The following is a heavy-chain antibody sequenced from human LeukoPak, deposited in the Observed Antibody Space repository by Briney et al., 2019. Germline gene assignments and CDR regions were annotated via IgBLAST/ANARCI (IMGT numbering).Heavy chain of an antibody. CDR2: IYSGGTT. CDR1: GFSVSSNF. Sequence: PGGSLRLSCAASGFSVSSNFMSWVPQAPGKGLEWVSVIYSGGTTYYADSVKGRFTISRDNSKNTLSLQMNSLRAEDTAVYYCARDGYGNNYMDVWGKGTTVTVSS. V-gene: IGHV3-53*01. CDR3: ARDGYGNNYMDV. J-gene: IGHJ6*03. D-gene: IGHD1/OR15-1a*01.